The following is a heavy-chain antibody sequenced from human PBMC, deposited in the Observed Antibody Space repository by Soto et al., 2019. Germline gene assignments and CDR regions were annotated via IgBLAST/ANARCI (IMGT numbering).Heavy chain of an antibody. V-gene: IGHV4-30-2*01. CDR1: GGSISSGAYS. CDR2: ISHNGIT. D-gene: IGHD2-15*01. Sequence: SETLSLTCAVSGGSISSGAYSWSWLRQPPGRGLEWIGFISHNGITYYNPSLKSRVTISVDISKNQFSLNLSSVIAADTAVYYCARWTRSGGSFRSFDIWGQGTMVTVSS. J-gene: IGHJ3*02. CDR3: ARWTRSGGSFRSFDI.